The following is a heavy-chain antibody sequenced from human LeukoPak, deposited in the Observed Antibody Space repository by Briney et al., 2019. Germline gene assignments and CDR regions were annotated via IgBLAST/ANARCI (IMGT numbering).Heavy chain of an antibody. V-gene: IGHV4-61*02. Sequence: SETLSLTCTVSGGSISSGSYYWSWIRQTAGKGLEWIGRIYTSGSTNYNPSLKSRVTISVDTSKNQFSLKLSSVTAADTAVYYCATALYYFDYWGQGTLVTVSS. D-gene: IGHD3-10*01. J-gene: IGHJ4*02. CDR1: GGSISSGSYY. CDR2: IYTSGST. CDR3: ATALYYFDY.